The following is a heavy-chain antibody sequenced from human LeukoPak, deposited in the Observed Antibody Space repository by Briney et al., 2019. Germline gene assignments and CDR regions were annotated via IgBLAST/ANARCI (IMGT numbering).Heavy chain of an antibody. V-gene: IGHV3-30*18. CDR1: DFLFKLFA. CDR3: AKDYFTTTVVTPND. D-gene: IGHD4-23*01. Sequence: GGSLRLSCVGSDFLFKLFAVGWVRQAPGKGLEWVAVISYDGSNKYYADSVKGRFTISRDNSKNTLYLQMNSLRAEDTAVYYCAKDYFTTTVVTPNDWGQGTLVTVSS. J-gene: IGHJ4*02. CDR2: ISYDGSNK.